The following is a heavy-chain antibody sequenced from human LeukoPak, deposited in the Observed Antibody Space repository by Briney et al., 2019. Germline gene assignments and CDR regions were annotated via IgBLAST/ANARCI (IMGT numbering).Heavy chain of an antibody. CDR3: ARDSEGGSGWFDP. CDR2: MNPNSGNT. Sequence: ASVKVSCKASGYTFSSYDISWVRQATGQGLEWVGWMNPNSGNTGYAQRFQGRVTLTRDTAISTAYMELSGLTSEDTAVYYCARDSEGGSGWFDPWGQGTLVTVSS. J-gene: IGHJ5*02. D-gene: IGHD2-15*01. V-gene: IGHV1-8*01. CDR1: GYTFSSYD.